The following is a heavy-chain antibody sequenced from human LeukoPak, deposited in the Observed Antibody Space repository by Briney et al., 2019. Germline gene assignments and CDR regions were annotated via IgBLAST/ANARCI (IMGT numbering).Heavy chain of an antibody. Sequence: GGSLRLSCAASGFIFSTYGMHWVRQAPGKGLEWVAFIRYDGGNKYYVDSVKGRFTISRDNSKNTLYLQMSSLRAEDTAVYYCARVRYYVSGSYSGDYYYYMDVWGKGTTVTISS. D-gene: IGHD3-10*01. J-gene: IGHJ6*03. CDR1: GFIFSTYG. V-gene: IGHV3-30*02. CDR2: IRYDGGNK. CDR3: ARVRYYVSGSYSGDYYYYMDV.